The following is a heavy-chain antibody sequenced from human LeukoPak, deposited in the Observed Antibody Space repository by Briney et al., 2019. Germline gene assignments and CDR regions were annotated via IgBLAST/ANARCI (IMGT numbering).Heavy chain of an antibody. D-gene: IGHD3-22*01. CDR1: GYTLTELS. CDR3: ATGGGYYYESSGYMIAY. Sequence: GSVKVSCKVSGYTLTELSMHWVRQAPGKGLEWMGGFDPEDGETIYAQKFQGRVTMTEDTSTDTAYMELSSLRSEDTAVYYCATGGGYYYESSGYMIAYWGQGTLVTVSS. V-gene: IGHV1-24*01. CDR2: FDPEDGET. J-gene: IGHJ4*02.